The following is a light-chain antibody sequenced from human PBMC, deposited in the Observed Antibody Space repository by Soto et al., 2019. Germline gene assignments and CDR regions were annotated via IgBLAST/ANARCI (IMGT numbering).Light chain of an antibody. Sequence: QAVVTQSPSASASLGASVKLTCTLSSGHSSYAIAWHQQQPEKGPRYLMKLNSDGSHSKGDGIPDRFSGSSSGAERYLTISSLQSEDEADYYCQTWGTGTVVFGGGIKVTVL. CDR1: SGHSSYA. CDR2: LNSDGSH. J-gene: IGLJ2*01. V-gene: IGLV4-69*01. CDR3: QTWGTGTVV.